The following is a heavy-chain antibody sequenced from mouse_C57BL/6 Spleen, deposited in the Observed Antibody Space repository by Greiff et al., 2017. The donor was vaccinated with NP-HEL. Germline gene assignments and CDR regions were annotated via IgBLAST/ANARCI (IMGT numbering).Heavy chain of an antibody. CDR2: INPSSGYT. V-gene: IGHV1-4*01. J-gene: IGHJ3*01. CDR1: GYTFTSYT. Sequence: QVQLKQSGAELARPGASVKMSCKASGYTFTSYTMHWVKQRPGQGLEWIGYINPSSGYTKYTQKFKDKATLTADKSSSTAYMQLSSLTSEDSAVYYCATLGSSIAYWGQGTLVTVAA. D-gene: IGHD1-1*01. CDR3: ATLGSSIAY.